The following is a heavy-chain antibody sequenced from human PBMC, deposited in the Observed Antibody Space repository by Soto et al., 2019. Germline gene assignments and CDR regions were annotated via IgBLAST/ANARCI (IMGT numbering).Heavy chain of an antibody. D-gene: IGHD4-17*01. Sequence: ASVKVSCKASGYTFTSYGISWVRQAPGQGLEWMGWISAYNGNTNYAQKLQGRVTMTTDTSTSTAYMELRSLRSDDTAVYYCAREHYGDYDPHRVESYFDYWGQGTLVTVSS. CDR3: AREHYGDYDPHRVESYFDY. V-gene: IGHV1-18*01. CDR2: ISAYNGNT. CDR1: GYTFTSYG. J-gene: IGHJ4*02.